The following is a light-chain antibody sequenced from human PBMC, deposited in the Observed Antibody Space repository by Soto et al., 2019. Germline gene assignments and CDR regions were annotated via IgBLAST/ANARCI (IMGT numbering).Light chain of an antibody. V-gene: IGKV4-1*01. Sequence: DIVMTQSPDSLAVSLGERATFNCKSSQSILDRSKNKYYLAWYQQKSGQPPKLLIYWSSLHDSGVPDRFTGSGSGTDFTLTISSLQAEDVAVYYCQQYFTSPWTFGQGTKVEI. J-gene: IGKJ1*01. CDR2: WSS. CDR1: QSILDRSKNKYY. CDR3: QQYFTSPWT.